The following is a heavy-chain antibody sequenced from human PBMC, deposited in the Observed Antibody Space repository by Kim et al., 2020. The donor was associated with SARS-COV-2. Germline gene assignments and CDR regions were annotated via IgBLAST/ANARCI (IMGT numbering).Heavy chain of an antibody. CDR1: GFTVSSNY. V-gene: IGHV3-53*01. CDR3: ARDPYYYDSSGYTTHDAFDI. D-gene: IGHD3-22*01. CDR2: IYSGGST. J-gene: IGHJ3*02. Sequence: GGSLRLSCAASGFTVSSNYMSWVRQAPGKGLEWVSVIYSGGSTYYADSVKGRFTISRDNSKNTLYLQMNSLRAEDTAVYYCARDPYYYDSSGYTTHDAFDIWGHGTMVTVSS.